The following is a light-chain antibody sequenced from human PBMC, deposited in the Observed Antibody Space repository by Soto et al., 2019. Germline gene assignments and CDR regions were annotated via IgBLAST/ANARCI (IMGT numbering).Light chain of an antibody. CDR2: DAS. Sequence: IVLTQSPATLSLSLGERATITCMASQGVSSELVWYQQKPGQAPKLLIYDASSWASGISARFSGSGSGTEFTLTISSLEPDDFAVYYCQQRSDWPWTFGQGTKVDI. V-gene: IGKV3-11*01. J-gene: IGKJ1*01. CDR3: QQRSDWPWT. CDR1: QGVSSE.